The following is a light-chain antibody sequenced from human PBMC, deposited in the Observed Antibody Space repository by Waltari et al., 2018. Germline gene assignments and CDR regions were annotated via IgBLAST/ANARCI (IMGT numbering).Light chain of an antibody. Sequence: QSVLTHPPSVSGAPGPWVTLSCTGSSPNIVAHYDVNSYQQLPGTAPKLLIFVNSNRPSGVPDRFSGSRSGTSASLAITGLQAEDEADYHCQSYDSSLRGWVFGGGTKLTVL. J-gene: IGLJ3*02. CDR2: VNS. CDR3: QSYDSSLRGWV. V-gene: IGLV1-40*01. CDR1: SPNIVAHYD.